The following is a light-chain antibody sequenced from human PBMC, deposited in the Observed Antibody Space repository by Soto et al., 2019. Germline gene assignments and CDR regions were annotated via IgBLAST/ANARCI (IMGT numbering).Light chain of an antibody. V-gene: IGKV4-1*01. Sequence: DIVMTQSPDSLAVSLGERATINCKSSQSVLYSSNNKNYLAWYQQKPGQPPKLLIYWASTRESGVPDRFSGSGSGTDFTLTISSLQAEDGALYYCQQYYRPWTFGQGTKVEIK. CDR1: QSVLYSSNNKNY. CDR2: WAS. CDR3: QQYYRPWT. J-gene: IGKJ1*01.